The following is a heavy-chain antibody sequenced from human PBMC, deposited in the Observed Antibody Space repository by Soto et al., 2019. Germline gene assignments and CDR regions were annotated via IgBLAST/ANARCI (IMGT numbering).Heavy chain of an antibody. J-gene: IGHJ5*02. CDR1: GYSFTSYW. D-gene: IGHD3-10*01. V-gene: IGHV5-51*01. Sequence: GESLKISCKGSGYSFTSYWIGWVRQMPGKGLEWMGIIYPGDSDTRYSPSFQGQVTISADKSISTAYLQWSSLKASDTAMYYCARLWHYYGSGSYSNNWFDPWGQGTLVTVS. CDR3: ARLWHYYGSGSYSNNWFDP. CDR2: IYPGDSDT.